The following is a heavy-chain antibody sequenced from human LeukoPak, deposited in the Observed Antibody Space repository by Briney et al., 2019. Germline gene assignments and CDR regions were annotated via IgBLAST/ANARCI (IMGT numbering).Heavy chain of an antibody. V-gene: IGHV4-59*08. CDR1: GSISSYY. CDR2: SYFTGNP. D-gene: IGHD4-23*01. Sequence: SETLSLTCTVSGSISSYYWTWIRQSPGKGLEWIGHSYFTGNPTYSPSLKGRVTILVDTPKNQFYLELTSVTAADTAIYYCAGLRSTVGWRSCDYWGQGILVTVSS. CDR3: AGLRSTVGWRSCDY. J-gene: IGHJ4*02.